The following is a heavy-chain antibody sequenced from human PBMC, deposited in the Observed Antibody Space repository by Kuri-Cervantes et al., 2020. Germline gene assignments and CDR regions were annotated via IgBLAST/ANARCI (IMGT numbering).Heavy chain of an antibody. D-gene: IGHD5-18*01. J-gene: IGHJ4*02. CDR1: GYTFAGYY. V-gene: IGHV1-2*02. CDR2: INPNSGGT. CDR3: ASEGAAMVGGYFDY. Sequence: ASVKVSCKASGYTFAGYYMHWVRQAPGQGLEWMGWINPNSGGTNYAQKFQGRVTMTRDTSISTAYMELSRLRSDDTAVYYCASEGAAMVGGYFDYWGQGTLVTVSS.